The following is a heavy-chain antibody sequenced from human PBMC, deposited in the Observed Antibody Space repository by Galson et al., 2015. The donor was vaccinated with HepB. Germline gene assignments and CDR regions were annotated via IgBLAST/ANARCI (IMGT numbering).Heavy chain of an antibody. CDR2: ISSSSSYT. D-gene: IGHD6-25*01. CDR1: GFTFSDYY. V-gene: IGHV3-11*06. Sequence: SLRLSCAASGFTFSDYYMSWIRQAPGKGLEWVSYISSSSSYTNYADSVKGRFTISRDNAKNSLYLQMNSLRAEDTAVYYCAREQIIAAHSNAFDIWGQGTMVTVSS. J-gene: IGHJ3*02. CDR3: AREQIIAAHSNAFDI.